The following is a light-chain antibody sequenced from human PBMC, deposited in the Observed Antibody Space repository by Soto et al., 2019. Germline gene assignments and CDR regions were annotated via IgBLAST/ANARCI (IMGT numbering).Light chain of an antibody. CDR1: RDISNY. J-gene: IGKJ4*01. CDR3: QKYDTAPLT. Sequence: DIQVTQSPSSLSASLGDRVSITCRASRDISNYLAWYQQKPGQVPRLPISGASTLHSGVPSRFSGSGSGTDFTLTITSLQPEDIATYFCQKYDTAPLTSGGGTKVDIK. CDR2: GAS. V-gene: IGKV1-27*01.